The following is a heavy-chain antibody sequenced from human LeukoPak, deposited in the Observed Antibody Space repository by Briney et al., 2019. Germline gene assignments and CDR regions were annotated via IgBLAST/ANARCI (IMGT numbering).Heavy chain of an antibody. CDR1: GFTFTTYA. Sequence: GGSLRLSCAASGFTFTTYAMCWVREAPGKGLEWVSCIGNSGGDTVYADSVRGRFTISRDNSNNMLYLQMNSLRAEDTAVYYCAKPLRDAGSFNYPYFDFWGQGTLVTVSS. V-gene: IGHV3-23*01. D-gene: IGHD5-24*01. J-gene: IGHJ4*02. CDR2: IGNSGGDT. CDR3: AKPLRDAGSFNYPYFDF.